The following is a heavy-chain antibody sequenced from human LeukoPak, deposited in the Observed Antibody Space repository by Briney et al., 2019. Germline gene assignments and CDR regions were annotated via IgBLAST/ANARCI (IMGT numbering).Heavy chain of an antibody. Sequence: PGGSLRLSCAASGFTFSSYSMNWVRQAPGKGLEWVSYISSSSSTIYYADSVKGRFTISRDNAKNSLYLQMNSLRAEDTAVYYCARDHPVGYNAGFDYWGQGTLVTVSS. D-gene: IGHD5-24*01. V-gene: IGHV3-48*01. CDR3: ARDHPVGYNAGFDY. J-gene: IGHJ4*02. CDR2: ISSSSSTI. CDR1: GFTFSSYS.